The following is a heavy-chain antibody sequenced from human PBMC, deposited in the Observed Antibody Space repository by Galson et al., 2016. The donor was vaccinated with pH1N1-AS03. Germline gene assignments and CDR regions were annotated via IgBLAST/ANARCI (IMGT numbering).Heavy chain of an antibody. Sequence: QSGAEVKKPGESLKISCKGSGHIFANYWIGWVRQTPGKGLEWMGLIYPGDSDTRYSPSFQGQVTISADKSLSPAYRQWSSLKASDTAMYYCASSRIAAHTYYYHGIDVWGKGTTVTVSS. CDR2: IYPGDSDT. CDR3: ASSRIAAHTYYYHGIDV. CDR1: GHIFANYW. D-gene: IGHD6-6*01. J-gene: IGHJ6*04. V-gene: IGHV5-51*01.